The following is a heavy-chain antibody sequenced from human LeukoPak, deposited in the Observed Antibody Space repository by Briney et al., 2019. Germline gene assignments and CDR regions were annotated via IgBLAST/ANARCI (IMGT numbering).Heavy chain of an antibody. CDR2: IYPGDSDT. CDR3: ARLGPTGMIVGGFDY. Sequence: GESLKISCKGSGYSFTSYWIGWVRQMPGKGLEWMGIIYPGDSDTRYSPSFQGQVTISADKSISTAYLQWSSLKASDTAMYYCARLGPTGMIVGGFDYWGQGTLVTVSS. J-gene: IGHJ4*02. D-gene: IGHD3-22*01. V-gene: IGHV5-51*01. CDR1: GYSFTSYW.